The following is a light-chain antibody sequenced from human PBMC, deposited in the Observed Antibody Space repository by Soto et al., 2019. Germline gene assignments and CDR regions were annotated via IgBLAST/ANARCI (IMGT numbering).Light chain of an antibody. J-gene: IGKJ1*01. Sequence: EIVMTQSPATLSVSPRERVTLSCRASQFISNSLAWYQQRPGQPPRLLIYGASTRAAGISARFSGSGSGTEFTLTISSLQSEDFAVYYCQQSSNWPRTFGQGTKVDI. CDR2: GAS. CDR1: QFISNS. CDR3: QQSSNWPRT. V-gene: IGKV3-15*01.